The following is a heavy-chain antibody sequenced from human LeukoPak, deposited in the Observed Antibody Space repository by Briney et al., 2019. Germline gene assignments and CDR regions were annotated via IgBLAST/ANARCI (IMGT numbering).Heavy chain of an antibody. CDR3: ARYGITIFGALSEAFDI. CDR1: GGSISSYY. Sequence: PSETLSLTCTVSGGSISSYYWSWIRQPAGKGLEWIGRIYTSGSTNYNPSLKSRVTMSVDRSKNQFSLRLSSVTAADTAIYYCARYGITIFGALSEAFDIWGQGTMVTVSS. J-gene: IGHJ3*02. CDR2: IYTSGST. D-gene: IGHD3-3*01. V-gene: IGHV4-4*07.